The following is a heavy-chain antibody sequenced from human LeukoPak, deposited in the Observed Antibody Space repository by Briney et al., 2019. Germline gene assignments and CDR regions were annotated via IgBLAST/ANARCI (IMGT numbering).Heavy chain of an antibody. Sequence: GGSLRLSCAVSGFSVSSTYMTWVRQAPGKGLEWVSITYSDGNTYYAESVRGRFTVSRGYSKNTLYLQMKSLRVEDTAFYYCARDLSYFDYWGQGTLVTVSS. J-gene: IGHJ4*02. CDR1: GFSVSSTY. CDR3: ARDLSYFDY. D-gene: IGHD2/OR15-2a*01. V-gene: IGHV3-53*01. CDR2: TYSDGNT.